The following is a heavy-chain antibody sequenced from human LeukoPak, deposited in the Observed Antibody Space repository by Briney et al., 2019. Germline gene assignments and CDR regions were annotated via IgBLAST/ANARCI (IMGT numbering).Heavy chain of an antibody. CDR1: GFTFSSYA. Sequence: PGGSLRLSCAASGFTFSSYAMHWVRQAPGKGLEWVAVISYDGSNKYYADSVKGRFTISRDNSKNTLYLQMNSLRAEDTAVYYCARDSSSGGTAIDYWGQGTLVTVSS. D-gene: IGHD6-25*01. CDR2: ISYDGSNK. CDR3: ARDSSSGGTAIDY. V-gene: IGHV3-30-3*01. J-gene: IGHJ4*02.